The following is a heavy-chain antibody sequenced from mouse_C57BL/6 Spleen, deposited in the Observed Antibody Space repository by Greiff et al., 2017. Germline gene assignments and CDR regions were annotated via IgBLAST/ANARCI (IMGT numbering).Heavy chain of an antibody. V-gene: IGHV1-20*01. D-gene: IGHD1-1*01. J-gene: IGHJ2*01. CDR1: GYSFTGYF. Sequence: VQLKESGPELVKPGDSVKISCKASGYSFTGYFMNWVMQSHGKSLAWIGRINPYNGDTFYNQKFKGKATLTVDKSSSTAHMELRSLTSEDSAVYYCARSDYYGSSPLDYWGQGTTLTVSS. CDR3: ARSDYYGSSPLDY. CDR2: INPYNGDT.